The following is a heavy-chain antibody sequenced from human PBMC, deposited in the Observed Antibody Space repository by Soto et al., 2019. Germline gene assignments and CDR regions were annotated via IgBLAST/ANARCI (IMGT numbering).Heavy chain of an antibody. CDR3: ARGGNNYYYYGMDV. J-gene: IGHJ6*02. CDR2: TSAYNGKT. CDR1: GYTFSSYG. V-gene: IGHV1-18*01. Sequence: ASVKVSCKASGYTFSSYGITWVRQAPGQGLEWMGWTSAYNGKTNYAQKLQGRVTMTTDTSTSTAYVELRSLRSDDTAVYYCARGGNNYYYYGMDVWGQGTTVTVSS.